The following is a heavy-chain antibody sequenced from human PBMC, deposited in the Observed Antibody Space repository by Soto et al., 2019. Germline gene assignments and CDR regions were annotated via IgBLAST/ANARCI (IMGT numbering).Heavy chain of an antibody. V-gene: IGHV1-18*01. CDR2: ISAYNGNT. D-gene: IGHD3-10*01. CDR1: GYTFTSYG. CDR3: ARDPDVLLWFGELFRSLSEEGMDV. J-gene: IGHJ6*02. Sequence: QVQLVQSGAEVKKPGASVKVSCKASGYTFTSYGISWVRQAPGQGLEWMGWISAYNGNTNYAQKLQGRVTMTTDTSTSTAYMELRSLRSDDTAVYYCARDPDVLLWFGELFRSLSEEGMDVWGQGTTVTVSS.